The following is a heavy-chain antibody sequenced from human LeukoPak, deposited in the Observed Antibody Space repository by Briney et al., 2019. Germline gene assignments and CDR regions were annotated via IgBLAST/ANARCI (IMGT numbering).Heavy chain of an antibody. D-gene: IGHD5-12*01. V-gene: IGHV4-30-2*01. Sequence: PSQTLSLTCTVSGGSISSGGYYWSWIRQPPGKGLEWIGYIYHSGSTYYNPSLKSRVTISVDRSKNQSSLKLSSVTAADTAVYYCARGTGGYSGYDYYYWGQGTLVTVSS. CDR3: ARGTGGYSGYDYYY. J-gene: IGHJ4*02. CDR2: IYHSGST. CDR1: GGSISSGGYY.